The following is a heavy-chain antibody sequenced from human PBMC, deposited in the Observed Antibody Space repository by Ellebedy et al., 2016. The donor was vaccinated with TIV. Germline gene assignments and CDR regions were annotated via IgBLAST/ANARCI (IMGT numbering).Heavy chain of an antibody. J-gene: IGHJ5*01. CDR3: ATTPSDSSAWFDY. CDR2: ISYDESNK. V-gene: IGHV3-30*04. D-gene: IGHD6-19*01. Sequence: GGSLRLSCAASGFTFSSYAMHWVRQAPGKGLEWVAVISYDESNKYYADSVKGRFTISRDNSKNTLYLQMNSLRAEDTAVYYCATTPSDSSAWFDYWGQGTLVTVSS. CDR1: GFTFSSYA.